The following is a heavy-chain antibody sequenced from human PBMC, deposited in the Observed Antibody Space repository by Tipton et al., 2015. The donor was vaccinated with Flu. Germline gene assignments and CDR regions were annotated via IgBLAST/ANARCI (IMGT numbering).Heavy chain of an antibody. D-gene: IGHD2-21*01. V-gene: IGHV4-34*01. CDR3: ARGKRGRDSFHYNGMDA. CDR2: INHSGST. J-gene: IGHJ6*02. CDR1: GGSFSGYY. Sequence: TLSLTCAAYGGSFSGYYWSWIRQPPGKGLEWIGEINHSGSTNYNPSLKSRVTISVDTSKNQFSLKLSSVTAADTAVYYCARGKRGRDSFHYNGMDAWGQGTTVTVSS.